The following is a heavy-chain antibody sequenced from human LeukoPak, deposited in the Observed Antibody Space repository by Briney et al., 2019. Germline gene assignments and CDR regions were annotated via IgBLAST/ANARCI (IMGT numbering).Heavy chain of an antibody. J-gene: IGHJ4*02. CDR1: GFTFSNAW. Sequence: GGSLRLSCAASGFTFSNAWMSWVRQAPGKGLEWVGRIKSKTDGGTTDYAAPVKGRFTISRDDSKNTLYLQMNSLKTEDTAVYYCTTATWIQLWGFDYWGQGTLVTVSS. V-gene: IGHV3-15*01. CDR3: TTATWIQLWGFDY. D-gene: IGHD5-18*01. CDR2: IKSKTDGGTT.